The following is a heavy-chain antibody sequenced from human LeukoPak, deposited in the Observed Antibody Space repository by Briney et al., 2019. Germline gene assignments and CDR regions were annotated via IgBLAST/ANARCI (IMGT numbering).Heavy chain of an antibody. V-gene: IGHV3-23*01. J-gene: IGHJ3*01. CDR3: ARDIELST. D-gene: IGHD3-16*02. Sequence: PGGSLRLSCAASGFTFRDSAMTWVRQAPGKGLQWVSLISFSGDNTYYADSVKGRFTISRDNAKDTLYLQMNSLRAEDTAICYCARDIELSTWGLGTTVTVSS. CDR2: ISFSGDNT. CDR1: GFTFRDSA.